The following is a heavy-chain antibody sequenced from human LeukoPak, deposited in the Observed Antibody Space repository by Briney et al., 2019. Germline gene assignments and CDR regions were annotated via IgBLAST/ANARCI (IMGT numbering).Heavy chain of an antibody. Sequence: SETLSLTCAVYGGSFSGYYWSWIRQHPGKGLEWIGYIYYSGSTYYNPSLKSRVTISVDTSKNQFSLKLSSVTAADTAVYYCARDGDSSGSYAFDIWGQGTMVTVSS. CDR1: GGSFSGYY. CDR3: ARDGDSSGSYAFDI. J-gene: IGHJ3*02. D-gene: IGHD3-22*01. V-gene: IGHV4-31*11. CDR2: IYYSGST.